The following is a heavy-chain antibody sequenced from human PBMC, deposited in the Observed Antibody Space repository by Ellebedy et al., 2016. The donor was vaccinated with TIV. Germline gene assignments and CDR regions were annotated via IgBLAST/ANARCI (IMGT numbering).Heavy chain of an antibody. CDR3: AKDPSVGSYSEY. CDR2: ISGGGGRT. J-gene: IGHJ4*02. D-gene: IGHD2-21*01. V-gene: IGHV3-23*01. Sequence: GESLKISCAASGFTFSSYGMSWVRQAPGKGLEWVSAISGGGGRTYYADSVKGRFTISRDNSKNTLYLQMNSLRAEDTAVYYCAKDPSVGSYSEYWGQGTLVTVSS. CDR1: GFTFSSYG.